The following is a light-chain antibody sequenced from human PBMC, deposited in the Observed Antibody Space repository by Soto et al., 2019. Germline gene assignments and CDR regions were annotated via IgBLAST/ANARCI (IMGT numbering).Light chain of an antibody. V-gene: IGLV2-14*01. CDR1: RSDVGAYNY. Sequence: QSVLTQAASVSGSPGQSIAISCTGTRSDVGAYNYVSWYQQHPGKAPKLMISEVTNRPSGVSVRFSGSKYGNTASLTISGLQAEDEADYYCRPFTSTFTSVLATGPKATVL. J-gene: IGLJ1*01. CDR3: RPFTSTFTSV. CDR2: EVT.